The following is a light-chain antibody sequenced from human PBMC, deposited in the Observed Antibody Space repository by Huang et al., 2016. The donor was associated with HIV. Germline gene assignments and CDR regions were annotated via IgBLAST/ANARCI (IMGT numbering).Light chain of an antibody. J-gene: IGKJ1*01. CDR2: GAS. CDR1: QSVSSSY. CDR3: QQFGMSPWT. V-gene: IGKV3-20*01. Sequence: EIVLTQSPGTLSLSPGERATLSCRASQSVSSSYLAWYQQKPGQAPRLLIDGASSRATGIPDRFSGSGSGTDFTLTITRLEPEDFAVYYCQQFGMSPWTFGQGTKVDIK.